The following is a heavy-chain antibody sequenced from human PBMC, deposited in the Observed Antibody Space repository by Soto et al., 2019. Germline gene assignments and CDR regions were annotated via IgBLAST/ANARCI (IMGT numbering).Heavy chain of an antibody. D-gene: IGHD3-3*01. V-gene: IGHV5-51*01. CDR1: GYSFTSYW. CDR3: ARLPPSEIWSGYYQDLFDP. Sequence: GESLKISCKGSGYSFTSYWIGWVRQMPGKGLEWMGIIYPGDSDTRYSPSFQGQVTISADKSISTAYLQWSSLKASDTAMYYCARLPPSEIWSGYYQDLFDPWGQGTLVTVSS. J-gene: IGHJ5*02. CDR2: IYPGDSDT.